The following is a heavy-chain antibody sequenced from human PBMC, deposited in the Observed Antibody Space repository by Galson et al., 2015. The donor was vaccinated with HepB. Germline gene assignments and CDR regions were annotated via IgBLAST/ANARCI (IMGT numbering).Heavy chain of an antibody. J-gene: IGHJ2*01. CDR3: TRPLYVAVARGYFDL. Sequence: SLRLSCAASGFTFSGSAMHWVRQASGKGLEWVGRIRSKANSYATAYAASVKGRFTISRDDSKNTAYLQMNSLKTEDTAVYYCTRPLYVAVARGYFDLWGRGTLVTVSS. D-gene: IGHD6-19*01. CDR2: IRSKANSYAT. V-gene: IGHV3-73*01. CDR1: GFTFSGSA.